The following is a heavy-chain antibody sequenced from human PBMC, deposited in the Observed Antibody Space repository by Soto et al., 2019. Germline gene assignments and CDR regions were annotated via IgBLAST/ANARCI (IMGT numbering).Heavy chain of an antibody. D-gene: IGHD4-4*01. CDR2: ISSNGGST. V-gene: IGHV3-64*01. CDR3: ARADYRKDAFDI. CDR1: GFTFSSYA. Sequence: GGSLRLSCAASGFTFSSYAMHWVRQAPGKGLEYVSAISSNGGSTYYANSVKGRFTISRDNSKNTLYLQMGSLRAEDMAVYYCARADYRKDAFDIWGQGTMVTVSS. J-gene: IGHJ3*02.